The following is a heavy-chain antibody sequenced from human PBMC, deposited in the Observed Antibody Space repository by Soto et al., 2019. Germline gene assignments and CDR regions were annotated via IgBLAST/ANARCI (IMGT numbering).Heavy chain of an antibody. D-gene: IGHD3-10*01. J-gene: IGHJ6*02. CDR2: IIPIFGTA. V-gene: IGHV1-69*06. CDR3: ARDLRTYYYCSGSRGGYGMDV. CDR1: GGTFSSYA. Sequence: SVKVSCKASGGTFSSYAISWVRQAPGQGLEWMGGIIPIFGTANYEQKFQGRVTITADKSTSTAYMELSSLRSEDTAVYYCARDLRTYYYCSGSRGGYGMDVSGQVPMVTVSS.